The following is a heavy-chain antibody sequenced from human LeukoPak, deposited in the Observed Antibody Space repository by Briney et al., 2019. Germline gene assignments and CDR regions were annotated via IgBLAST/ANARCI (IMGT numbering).Heavy chain of an antibody. CDR1: GFTFSIYW. J-gene: IGHJ6*04. V-gene: IGHV3-74*01. Sequence: GGSLRLSCAASGFTFSIYWMHWARQPPGRGRVWVSHINAEGSTTTYADSVKGRFTISRDNAKNTLYLQMNSLRAEDTAVYYCARNYGSGRLAPYYYYGMDVWGKGTTVTVSS. D-gene: IGHD3-10*01. CDR3: ARNYGSGRLAPYYYYGMDV. CDR2: INAEGSTT.